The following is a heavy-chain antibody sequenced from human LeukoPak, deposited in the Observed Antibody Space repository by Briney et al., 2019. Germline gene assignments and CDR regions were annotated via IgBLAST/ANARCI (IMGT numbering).Heavy chain of an antibody. CDR1: GASISSSTYY. J-gene: IGHJ4*02. CDR2: FYYSGST. V-gene: IGHV4-39*07. D-gene: IGHD6-13*01. Sequence: SETLSLTCTVSGASISSSTYYWGWIRQPPGQGLEWIGSFYYSGSTYYNPSLKSRVTISVETSKNEFSLKLRSVTAADTAVYYCARVTGYRIEDYFDYWGQGTLVTVSS. CDR3: ARVTGYRIEDYFDY.